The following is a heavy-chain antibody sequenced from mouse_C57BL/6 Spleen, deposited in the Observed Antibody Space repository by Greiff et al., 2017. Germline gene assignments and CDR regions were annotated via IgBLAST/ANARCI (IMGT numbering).Heavy chain of an antibody. CDR1: GYTFTAYY. CDR3: ARRGDYQYFDV. CDR2: IYPGSGNT. J-gene: IGHJ1*03. V-gene: IGHV1-76*01. Sequence: QVQLQQSGAELVRPGASVKLSCKASGYTFTAYYINWVKQRPGHGLEWIARIYPGSGNTYYNEKFKGKATLTAEKSSSTAYMQLSSLTSEDSAVYFCARRGDYQYFDVWGTGTTVTVSS. D-gene: IGHD2-4*01.